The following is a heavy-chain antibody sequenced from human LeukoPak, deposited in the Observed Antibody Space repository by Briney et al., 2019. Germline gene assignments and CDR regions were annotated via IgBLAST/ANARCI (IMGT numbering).Heavy chain of an antibody. Sequence: SETLSLTCTVSGDSISSDDYYWSWIRQPAGKGLEWIGRFSASGNSNYNPSLKSRLTISVDTSKNQFSLKLTSVTAADTAVYYCARGRIAAGTDAFDIWGQGTMVTVSS. CDR2: FSASGNS. D-gene: IGHD6-25*01. J-gene: IGHJ3*02. CDR1: GDSISSDDYY. CDR3: ARGRIAAGTDAFDI. V-gene: IGHV4-61*02.